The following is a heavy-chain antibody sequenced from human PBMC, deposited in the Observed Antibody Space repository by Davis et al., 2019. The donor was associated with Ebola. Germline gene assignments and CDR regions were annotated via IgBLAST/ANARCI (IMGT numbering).Heavy chain of an antibody. CDR1: GFTFSSYG. Sequence: GESLKISCAASGFTFSSYGMHWVRQAPGKGLEWVAVISYDGSNKYYADSVKGRFTISRDNSKNTLYLQMSSLRAEDTAVYYCAKDWFDYWGQGTLVTVSS. CDR2: ISYDGSNK. V-gene: IGHV3-30*18. CDR3: AKDWFDY. J-gene: IGHJ4*02.